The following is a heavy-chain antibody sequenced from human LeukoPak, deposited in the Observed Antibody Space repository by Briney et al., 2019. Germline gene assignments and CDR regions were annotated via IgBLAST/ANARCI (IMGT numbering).Heavy chain of an antibody. D-gene: IGHD2-15*01. CDR3: ARGYCSGGSCYRYEDY. Sequence: GGSLRLSCAASAFTFSDYTMNWARQAPGKGLEWVSSISSSRSYIYYADSVKGRFTISRDNAKNSLYLQMNSLRAEDTAVYYCARGYCSGGSCYRYEDYWGQGTLVTVSS. J-gene: IGHJ4*02. V-gene: IGHV3-21*01. CDR2: ISSSRSYI. CDR1: AFTFSDYT.